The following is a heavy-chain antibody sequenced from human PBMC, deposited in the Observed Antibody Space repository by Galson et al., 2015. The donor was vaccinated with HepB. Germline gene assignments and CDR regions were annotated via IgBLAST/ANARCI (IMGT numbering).Heavy chain of an antibody. CDR2: IVVGSGNT. D-gene: IGHD1/OR15-1a*01. CDR1: GFTFTNSA. CDR3: AAGSSHNWNNFGKDPYYYYGMDV. J-gene: IGHJ6*02. V-gene: IGHV1-58*01. Sequence: SVKVSCKASGFTFTNSAVQWVRQARGQRLEWIGWIVVGSGNTNYAEKFQERVTISRDMSTSTAYMELSSLRSEDTAVYYCAAGSSHNWNNFGKDPYYYYGMDVWGQGTTVTVSS.